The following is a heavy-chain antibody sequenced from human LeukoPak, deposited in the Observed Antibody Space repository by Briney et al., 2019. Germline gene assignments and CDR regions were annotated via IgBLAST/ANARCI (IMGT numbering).Heavy chain of an antibody. CDR1: GYTLTSYG. V-gene: IGHV1-18*01. Sequence: ASVTVSCKASGYTLTSYGISRVRQAPGQGLEWMGWISAYNGNTNYAQKLQGRVTMTSDTSTSTAYMELRSLRSDDTAVYDCAKDGRRGYGEIWGQGTLVTVSS. CDR2: ISAYNGNT. CDR3: AKDGRRGYGEI. J-gene: IGHJ4*02. D-gene: IGHD4-17*01.